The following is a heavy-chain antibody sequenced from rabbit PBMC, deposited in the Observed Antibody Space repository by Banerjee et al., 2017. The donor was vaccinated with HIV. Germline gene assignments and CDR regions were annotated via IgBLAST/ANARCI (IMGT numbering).Heavy chain of an antibody. CDR2: IYGGSGGST. V-gene: IGHV1S40*01. CDR1: GIDFSSYYY. Sequence: QSLEESGGDLVKPGASLTLTCTASGIDFSSYYYMCWVRQAPGKGLEWIGCIYGGSGGSTWYASWVNGRFTISKTSSTTVDLKMTSLTAADTATYFCARDLDDVIGWNFGWWGPGTLVTVS. CDR3: ARDLDDVIGWNFGW. D-gene: IGHD1-1*01. J-gene: IGHJ4*01.